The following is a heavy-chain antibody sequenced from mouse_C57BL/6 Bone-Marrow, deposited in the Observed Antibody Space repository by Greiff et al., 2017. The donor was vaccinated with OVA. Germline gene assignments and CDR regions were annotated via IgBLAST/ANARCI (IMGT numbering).Heavy chain of an antibody. CDR2: IRNKANGYTT. CDR1: GFTFTDYY. CDR3: ARYKGDYYGSSYEDWFAY. J-gene: IGHJ3*01. D-gene: IGHD1-1*01. V-gene: IGHV7-3*01. Sequence: DVMLVESGGGLVQPGGSLSLSCAASGFTFTDYYMSWVRQPPGKALEWLGFIRNKANGYTTEYSASVNGRFTISRDNSQSILYLQMNALRAEDSATYYCARYKGDYYGSSYEDWFAYWGQGTLVTVSA.